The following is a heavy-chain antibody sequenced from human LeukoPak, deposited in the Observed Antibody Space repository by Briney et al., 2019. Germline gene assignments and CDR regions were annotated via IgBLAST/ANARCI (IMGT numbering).Heavy chain of an antibody. D-gene: IGHD2-2*01. J-gene: IGHJ4*02. V-gene: IGHV3-30*02. CDR1: GFTFSSYG. CDR2: IWYDGSNK. CDR3: AKELAPYYQLHQD. Sequence: GGSLRLSCAASGFTFSSYGMHWVRQAPGKGLEWVAVIWYDGSNKYYADSVKGRFTISRDNSKNTLYLQMNSLRVEDTAVYYCAKELAPYYQLHQDWGQGTLVTVSS.